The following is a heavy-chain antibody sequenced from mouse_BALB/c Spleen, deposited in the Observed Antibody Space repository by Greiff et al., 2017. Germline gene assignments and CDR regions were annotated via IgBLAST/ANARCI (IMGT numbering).Heavy chain of an antibody. D-gene: IGHD1-1*01. CDR1: GYTFTSYY. CDR3: TRNPGLTYYYGSRGYAMDY. J-gene: IGHJ4*01. CDR2: INPSNGGT. Sequence: QVQLQQPGAELVKPGASVKLSCKASGYTFTSYYMYWVKQRPGQGLEWIGGINPSNGGTNFNEKFKSKATLTVDKSSSTAYMQLSSLTSEDSAVYYCTRNPGLTYYYGSRGYAMDYWGQGTSVTVSS. V-gene: IGHV1S81*02.